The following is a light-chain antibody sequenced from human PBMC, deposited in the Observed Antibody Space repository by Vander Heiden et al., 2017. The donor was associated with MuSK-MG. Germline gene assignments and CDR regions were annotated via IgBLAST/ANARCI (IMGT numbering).Light chain of an antibody. V-gene: IGLV6-57*03. CDR2: EDN. CDR1: SGSIARNY. J-gene: IGLJ7*01. CDR3: QSYDSSNHAV. Sequence: NFILTQPHSVSESPGKTVTISCTRSSGSIARNYVQWYQQRPGSAPTTVIYEDNQRPSGVPDRFSGSIDSSSNSASLTISGLKTEDEADYYCQSYDSSNHAVFGGGTQLTVL.